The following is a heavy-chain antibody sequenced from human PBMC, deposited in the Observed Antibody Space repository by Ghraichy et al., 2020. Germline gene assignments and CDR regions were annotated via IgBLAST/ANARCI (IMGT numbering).Heavy chain of an antibody. D-gene: IGHD6-13*01. CDR1: GYTFTGYY. CDR3: ARDHSSSWYLFWD. V-gene: IGHV1-2*02. CDR2: INPNSGGT. J-gene: IGHJ4*02. Sequence: ASVKVSCKASGYTFTGYYMHWVRQAPGQGLEWMGWINPNSGGTNYAQKFQGRVTMTRDTSISTAYMELSRLRSDDTAVYYGARDHSSSWYLFWDWGQGTLVTVSS.